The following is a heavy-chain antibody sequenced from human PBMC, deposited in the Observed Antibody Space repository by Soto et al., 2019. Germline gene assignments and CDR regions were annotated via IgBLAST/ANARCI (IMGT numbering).Heavy chain of an antibody. CDR3: ARGGSGYVWFNEF. V-gene: IGHV1-69*13. CDR1: GYTFTGYY. D-gene: IGHD3-22*01. CDR2: IIPIFGTA. J-gene: IGHJ4*02. Sequence: ASVKVSCKASGYTFTGYYMHWVRQAPGQGLEWMGGIIPIFGTANYAQKFQGRVTITADESTNTAYMDLSSLKSEDTAIYYCARGGSGYVWFNEFWGQGTLVTVSS.